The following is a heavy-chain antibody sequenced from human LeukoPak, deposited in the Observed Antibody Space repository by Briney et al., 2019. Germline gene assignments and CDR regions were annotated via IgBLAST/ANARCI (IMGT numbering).Heavy chain of an antibody. J-gene: IGHJ3*02. CDR3: ARECFYYGSGSYYNGAFDI. V-gene: IGHV3-64*01. Sequence: GGSLRLSCAASGFTFSSYAMHWVRQAPGKGLEYVSAISSNGGSTYYANSVKGRFTISRDNSKNTLYLQMGSLRAEDMAVYYCARECFYYGSGSYYNGAFDIWGQGTMVTVSS. D-gene: IGHD3-10*01. CDR1: GFTFSSYA. CDR2: ISSNGGST.